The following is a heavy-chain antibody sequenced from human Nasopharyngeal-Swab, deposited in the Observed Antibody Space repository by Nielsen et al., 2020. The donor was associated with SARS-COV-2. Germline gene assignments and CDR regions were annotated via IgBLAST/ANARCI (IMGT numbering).Heavy chain of an antibody. V-gene: IGHV3-73*01. CDR1: GFSFTASA. J-gene: IGHJ3*02. CDR3: DRVNPASGSYYDAIDI. CDR2: IRSKPNNYAT. D-gene: IGHD3-10*01. Sequence: GGSLRLSCAASGFSFTASAINWVRQASGKGLEWVGRIRSKPNNYATSYGVSVRGRFTISRDDSKNTAYLQMNSLKTEDTAVYYCDRVNPASGSYYDAIDIWGQGTMVTVSS.